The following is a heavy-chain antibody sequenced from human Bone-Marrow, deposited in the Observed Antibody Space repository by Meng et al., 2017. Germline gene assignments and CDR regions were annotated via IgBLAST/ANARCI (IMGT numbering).Heavy chain of an antibody. J-gene: IGHJ4*01. Sequence: LRLSCTVSGGSISSSNPYWAWIRQPPGMGLEWIGSRYYSGITYYNASLKNRLTISVDTSKNQFSLRLQSVTAADTAVYYCERDAVAATGLNRIDNWGQGTMVTVSS. V-gene: IGHV4-39*07. CDR1: GGSISSSNPY. CDR3: ERDAVAATGLNRIDN. CDR2: RYYSGIT. D-gene: IGHD6-13*01.